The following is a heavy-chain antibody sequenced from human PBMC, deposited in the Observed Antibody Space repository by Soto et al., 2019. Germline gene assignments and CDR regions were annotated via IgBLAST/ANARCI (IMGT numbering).Heavy chain of an antibody. CDR2: IYYSGST. V-gene: IGHV4-61*08. Sequence: PSETLSLTCTVSGGSISSGGYYWSWIRQPPGKGLEWIGYIYYSGSTNYNPSLKSRVTISVDTSKNQFSLKLSSVTAADTAVYYCARANPITIFGVVSHDYWGQGTLVTVSS. CDR1: GGSISSGGYY. J-gene: IGHJ4*02. CDR3: ARANPITIFGVVSHDY. D-gene: IGHD3-3*01.